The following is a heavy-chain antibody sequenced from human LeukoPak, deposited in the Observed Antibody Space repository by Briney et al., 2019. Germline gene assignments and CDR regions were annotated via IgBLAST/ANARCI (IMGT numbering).Heavy chain of an antibody. D-gene: IGHD2-21*02. V-gene: IGHV1-69*01. J-gene: IGHJ4*02. Sequence: GASVKVSCKASGGTFSSYAISWVRQAPGQGLEWMGGIIPIFGTANYAQKFQGRVTITADESTSTAYMELSSLRSEDTAVYYCATSPTSDSPGYWGQGTLVTVSS. CDR1: GGTFSSYA. CDR2: IIPIFGTA. CDR3: ATSPTSDSPGY.